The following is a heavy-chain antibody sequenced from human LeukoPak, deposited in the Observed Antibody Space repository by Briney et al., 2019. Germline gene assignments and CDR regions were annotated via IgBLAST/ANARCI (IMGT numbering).Heavy chain of an antibody. Sequence: PGGSLRLSCAAAGFTFSNYWLTWVRQAPGQGLEWVANIKQDGSEKHYGDSGKGRFTISRDNAKNSLYLQMNSLRAEDTAVYYCARDRQIAYWGQGTLVTVSS. CDR3: ARDRQIAY. V-gene: IGHV3-7*01. CDR2: IKQDGSEK. J-gene: IGHJ4*02. CDR1: GFTFSNYW.